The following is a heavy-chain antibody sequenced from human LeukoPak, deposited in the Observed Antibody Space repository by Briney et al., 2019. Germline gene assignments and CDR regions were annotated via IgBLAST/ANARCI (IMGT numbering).Heavy chain of an antibody. D-gene: IGHD6-13*01. Sequence: SETLSLTCTVSGGSIGSYYWSWIRQPPGKGLEWIGYIYYSGSTNYNPSLKSRVTISVDTSKNQFPLKLSSVTAADTAVYYCARGYSSSWYLYWGQGTLVTVSS. CDR2: IYYSGST. CDR1: GGSIGSYY. CDR3: ARGYSSSWYLY. V-gene: IGHV4-59*01. J-gene: IGHJ4*02.